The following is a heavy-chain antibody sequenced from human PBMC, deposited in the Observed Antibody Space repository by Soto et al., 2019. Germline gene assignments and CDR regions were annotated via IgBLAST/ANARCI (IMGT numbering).Heavy chain of an antibody. Sequence: GGSLRLSCAASGFTFSSYGMHWVRQAPGKGLEWVAVISYDGSNKYYADSVKGRFTTSRDNSKNTLYLQMNSLRAEDTAVYYCAKDSYGSGSYINYWGQGTLVTVSS. D-gene: IGHD3-10*01. J-gene: IGHJ4*02. V-gene: IGHV3-30*18. CDR1: GFTFSSYG. CDR3: AKDSYGSGSYINY. CDR2: ISYDGSNK.